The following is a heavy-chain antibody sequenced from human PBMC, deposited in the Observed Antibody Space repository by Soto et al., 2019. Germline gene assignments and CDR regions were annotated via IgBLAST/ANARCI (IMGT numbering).Heavy chain of an antibody. CDR1: GYTFTSYA. CDR2: INAGNGNT. CDR3: PREGRITILLGDY. D-gene: IGHD3-3*01. J-gene: IGHJ4*02. Sequence: QVQLVQSGAEVKKPGASVKVSCKASGYTFTSYAMHWVRQAPGQRLEWMGWINAGNGNTKYSQKFQGRVTITRDTSASTAYMELSSLRSEDTAVYYCPREGRITILLGDYWGQGTLVTVSS. V-gene: IGHV1-3*01.